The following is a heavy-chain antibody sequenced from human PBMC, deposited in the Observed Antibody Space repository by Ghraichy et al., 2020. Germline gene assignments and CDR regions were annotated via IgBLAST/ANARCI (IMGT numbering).Heavy chain of an antibody. V-gene: IGHV3-21*01. CDR3: ARGGNIVVIPADTDFDY. CDR2: ITTSSSYI. Sequence: SCAASGFTFSSYSMNWVRQAPGKGLEWVSSITTSSSYIYYADSVKGRFTISRDNADNSLYLQMNSLRAEDTAVYYCARGGNIVVIPADTDFDYWGQGTLVTVSS. J-gene: IGHJ4*02. CDR1: GFTFSSYS. D-gene: IGHD2-2*01.